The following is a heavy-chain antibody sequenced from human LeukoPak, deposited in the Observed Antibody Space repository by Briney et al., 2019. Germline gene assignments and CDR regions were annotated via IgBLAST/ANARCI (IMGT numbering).Heavy chain of an antibody. V-gene: IGHV3-11*04. J-gene: IGHJ6*04. Sequence: GGSLRLSCAASGFTFRDYYMSWIRQAPGKGLEWVSYISSRGRAMYYVDSVKGRFTISRDNSKNSLYLQMNSLRAEDTAVYYCAELGITMIGGVWGKGTTVTISS. D-gene: IGHD3-10*02. CDR3: AELGITMIGGV. CDR1: GFTFRDYY. CDR2: ISSRGRAM.